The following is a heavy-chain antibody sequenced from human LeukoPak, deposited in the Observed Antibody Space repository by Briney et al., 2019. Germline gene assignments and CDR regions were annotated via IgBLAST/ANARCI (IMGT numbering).Heavy chain of an antibody. CDR1: GFTFSTYS. D-gene: IGHD3-22*01. CDR3: AREGDYYDSSGYLDAFDI. CDR2: INSISSYI. J-gene: IGHJ3*02. Sequence: PGGSLRLSCAASGFTFSTYSMNWVRQAPGKGLEWVSAINSISSYIYYADSVRGRFTISRDNAKNSLYLQMNSLRVEDTAVYFCAREGDYYDSSGYLDAFDIWGQGTMVTVSS. V-gene: IGHV3-21*01.